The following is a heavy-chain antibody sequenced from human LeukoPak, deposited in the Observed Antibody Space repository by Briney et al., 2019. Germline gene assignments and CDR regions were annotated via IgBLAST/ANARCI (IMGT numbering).Heavy chain of an antibody. Sequence: GGSLRLSCAASGFTFSSYWMHWVRQAPGKGLVWVSRINSDGSSTSYADSVKGRFTISRDNAKNTLYLQMNSLRAEDTAVYYCARVRCIAVFDYWGQGTLVTVSS. J-gene: IGHJ4*02. CDR3: ARVRCIAVFDY. D-gene: IGHD6-19*01. V-gene: IGHV3-74*01. CDR1: GFTFSSYW. CDR2: INSDGSST.